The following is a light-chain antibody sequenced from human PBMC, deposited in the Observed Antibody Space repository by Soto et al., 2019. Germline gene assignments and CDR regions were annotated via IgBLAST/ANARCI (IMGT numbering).Light chain of an antibody. CDR3: AAWDDSLDAYV. CDR1: SSNIGSNS. CDR2: TND. Sequence: QSVLTQSPSASGTPGQRVTVSCSGSSSNIGSNSVNWYLQLPGTAPKLLIYTNDQRPSGVPDRFSGSKSGTSASLAISGLQSEDEADYYCAAWDDSLDAYVFGSGTKVTVL. V-gene: IGLV1-44*01. J-gene: IGLJ1*01.